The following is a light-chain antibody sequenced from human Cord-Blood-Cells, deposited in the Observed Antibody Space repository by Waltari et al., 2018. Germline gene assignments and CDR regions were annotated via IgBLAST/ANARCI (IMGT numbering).Light chain of an antibody. Sequence: QSALTQPPSASGSPGQSLTISCTGTSSDVGGYYYVSWYQQHPGKAPKLMIYEVSKRPSGVPDRFSGSKSGNTASLTVSGLQAEDEADYYCSSYAGSNNYVFGTGTKVTVL. J-gene: IGLJ1*01. V-gene: IGLV2-8*01. CDR2: EVS. CDR3: SSYAGSNNYV. CDR1: SSDVGGYYY.